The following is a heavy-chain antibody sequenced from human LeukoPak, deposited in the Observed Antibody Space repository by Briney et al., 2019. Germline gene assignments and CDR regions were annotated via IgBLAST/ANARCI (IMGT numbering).Heavy chain of an antibody. J-gene: IGHJ4*02. D-gene: IGHD1-26*01. CDR2: TKQDGSEK. V-gene: IGHV3-7*01. CDR3: GSTSGWEPFDY. Sequence: GVSLRLSCAASVFTLSIYCMRCVPHAPEEGLEGVAKTKQDGSEKYYVDSVKGRFTISRDNAKNSLYLQMNSLRAEDTAVYYCGSTSGWEPFDYWGQGTLVTVSS. CDR1: VFTLSIYC.